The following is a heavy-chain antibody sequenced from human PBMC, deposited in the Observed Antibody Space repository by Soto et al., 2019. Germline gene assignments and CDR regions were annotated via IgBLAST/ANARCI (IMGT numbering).Heavy chain of an antibody. CDR3: AKDQVEWGVVNWFDP. D-gene: IGHD3-3*01. J-gene: IGHJ5*02. CDR2: IRARGGST. Sequence: GGSLRLSGEDSGFTFSRYAMSWVRQAPGKGLEWVSAIRARGGSTYYADSVKGRFTISRDNSKNTLYLQMNSLRSEDTAVYYCAKDQVEWGVVNWFDPWGQGTLVTVSS. CDR1: GFTFSRYA. V-gene: IGHV3-23*01.